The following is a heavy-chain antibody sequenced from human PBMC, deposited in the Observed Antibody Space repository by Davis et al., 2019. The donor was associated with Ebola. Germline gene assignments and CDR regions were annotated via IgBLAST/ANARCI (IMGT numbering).Heavy chain of an antibody. Sequence: GESLKISCAASGFTFSRYSMNWVRQAPGKGLEWVSSISSSSSYIYYADSVKGRFTISRDNAKNSLYLQMNSLRAEDTAVYYCASPPGYYGMDVWGQGTTVTVSS. CDR3: ASPPGYYGMDV. CDR2: ISSSSSYI. CDR1: GFTFSRYS. J-gene: IGHJ6*02. V-gene: IGHV3-21*01.